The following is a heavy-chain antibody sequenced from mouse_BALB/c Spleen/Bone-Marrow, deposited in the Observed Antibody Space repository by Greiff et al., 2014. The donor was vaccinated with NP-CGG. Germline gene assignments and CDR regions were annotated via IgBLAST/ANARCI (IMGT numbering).Heavy chain of an antibody. CDR2: IDPSTGHT. CDR1: GFPFTTYW. Sequence: QVQLKESGAELAKPGASVKMSCKASGFPFTTYWMHWFKQRPGQGLEWIGYIDPSTGHTEYNQNFKDKATLTADKSSSTAYMQLSSLTSVDSAVYYCARPYRYDKEFAYWGQGSLVTVSA. J-gene: IGHJ3*01. CDR3: ARPYRYDKEFAY. V-gene: IGHV1-7*01. D-gene: IGHD2-14*01.